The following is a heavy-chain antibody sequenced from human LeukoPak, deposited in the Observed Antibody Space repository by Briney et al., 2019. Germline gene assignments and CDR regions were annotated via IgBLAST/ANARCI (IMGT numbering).Heavy chain of an antibody. CDR1: VFTLRSYI. V-gene: IGHV3-74*01. D-gene: IGHD2-8*01. Sequence: GGSLRLSRASSVFTLRSYIMNWVRQAPGKGLGWVSRINSGRSSTSYADSVNGRFTISGDNAKNSLYLQMYSLRAEDTAVYYCARRQCTNGVCGFDYWGQGTLVTVSS. CDR2: INSGRSST. CDR3: ARRQCTNGVCGFDY. J-gene: IGHJ4*02.